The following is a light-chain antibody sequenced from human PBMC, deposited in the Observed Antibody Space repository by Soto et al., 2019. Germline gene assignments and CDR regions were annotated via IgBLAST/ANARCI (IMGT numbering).Light chain of an antibody. CDR3: QSYDSSLSVNWV. CDR2: GNS. V-gene: IGLV1-40*01. J-gene: IGLJ3*02. CDR1: SSNIGAGYD. Sequence: QSVLTQPPSMSGAPGQRVTISCTGSSSNIGAGYDVHWYQQLPGTAPKLLIYGNSNRPSGVPDRFSGSKSGTSASLAITGLQAEDEADYYCQSYDSSLSVNWVFGGGTKVTVL.